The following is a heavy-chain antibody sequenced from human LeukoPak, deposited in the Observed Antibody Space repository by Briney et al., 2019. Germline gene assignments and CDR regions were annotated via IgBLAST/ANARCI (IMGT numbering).Heavy chain of an antibody. CDR1: GFTFSSYE. CDR2: ISSSSSYI. V-gene: IGHV3-21*05. J-gene: IGHJ3*01. Sequence: GGSLRLSCAASGFTFSSYEMNWVRQAPGKGLEWVSYISSSSSYIYYADSVKGRFTISRDNAKNSLYLQMNSLRAEDTAVYYCARDSSGWGLWGQGTMVTVSS. D-gene: IGHD6-19*01. CDR3: ARDSSGWGL.